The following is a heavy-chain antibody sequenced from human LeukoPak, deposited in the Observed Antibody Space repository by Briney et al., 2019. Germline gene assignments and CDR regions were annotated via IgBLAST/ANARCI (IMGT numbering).Heavy chain of an antibody. CDR1: GGSISSGDYY. Sequence: TLSLTCTVSGGSISSGDYYWSWIRQPPGKGLEWIGYIYYSGSTYYNPSLKSRVTISVDTSRNQFSLKLSSVTAADTAVYYCARDRSGYDFYYWGQGTLVTVSS. J-gene: IGHJ4*02. V-gene: IGHV4-30-4*08. CDR3: ARDRSGYDFYY. D-gene: IGHD5-12*01. CDR2: IYYSGST.